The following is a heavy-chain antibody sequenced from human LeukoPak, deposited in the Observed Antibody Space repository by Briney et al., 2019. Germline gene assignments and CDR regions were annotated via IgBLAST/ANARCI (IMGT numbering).Heavy chain of an antibody. Sequence: GASVKVSCKVSGYTLTELSMHWVRQAPGKGLEWMGGFDPEDGETIYAQKFQGRVTMTEDTSTDTAYMELSSLRSEDTAVYYCATGPSRRGYDFWSGYYVWGQGTLVTVSS. CDR3: ATGPSRRGYDFWSGYYV. J-gene: IGHJ4*02. CDR1: GYTLTELS. CDR2: FDPEDGET. V-gene: IGHV1-24*01. D-gene: IGHD3-3*01.